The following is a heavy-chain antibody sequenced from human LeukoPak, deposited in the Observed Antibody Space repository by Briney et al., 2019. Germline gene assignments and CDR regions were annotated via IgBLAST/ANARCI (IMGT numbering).Heavy chain of an antibody. V-gene: IGHV1-2*02. CDR1: GYTFTGYY. D-gene: IGHD2-8*01. J-gene: IGHJ4*02. Sequence: ASVKVSCKASGYTFTGYYMHWVRQAPGQGLEWMGWINPNSGGTNYAQKFQGRVTMTRDKSISTAYMELYSLRSDDTAVYYCARDPPGVRYGRPIFDFWGQGTLVTVSS. CDR2: INPNSGGT. CDR3: ARDPPGVRYGRPIFDF.